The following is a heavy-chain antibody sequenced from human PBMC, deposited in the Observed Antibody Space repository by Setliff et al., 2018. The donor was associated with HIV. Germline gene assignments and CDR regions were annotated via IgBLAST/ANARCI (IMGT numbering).Heavy chain of an antibody. Sequence: ASVKVSCKTSGYKFNIFGVSWVRQAPGQGLEWMGWISTNNGNTNYAQMLQGRVTMTTDTSTSTAYMELRYLRSDDTAVYYCARDGEYQVLHYYYTGMDVWGQGTTVTVSS. D-gene: IGHD2-2*01. V-gene: IGHV1-18*01. J-gene: IGHJ6*02. CDR3: ARDGEYQVLHYYYTGMDV. CDR1: GYKFNIFG. CDR2: ISTNNGNT.